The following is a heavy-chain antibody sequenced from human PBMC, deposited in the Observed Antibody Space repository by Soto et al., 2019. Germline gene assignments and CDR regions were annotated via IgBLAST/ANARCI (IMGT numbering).Heavy chain of an antibody. J-gene: IGHJ4*02. D-gene: IGHD4-17*01. CDR3: AKRYYGDYGAFDY. CDR1: GFTFEDYA. Sequence: EVQLVESGGGLVQPGRSLRLSCAASGFTFEDYAMHWVRQAPGKGLEWVSGISWNSGSIAYVDSVKGRFTISRDNAKNSLYLQMNSLRAEDTALYYYAKRYYGDYGAFDYWGQGTLVTVSS. V-gene: IGHV3-9*01. CDR2: ISWNSGSI.